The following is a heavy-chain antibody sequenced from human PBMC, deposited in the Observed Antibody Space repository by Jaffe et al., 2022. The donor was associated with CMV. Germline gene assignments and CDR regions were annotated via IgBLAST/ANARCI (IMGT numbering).Heavy chain of an antibody. D-gene: IGHD4-4*01. Sequence: EVQLVESGGGLVQPGGSLRLSCAASGFTVSSNYMSWVRQAPGKGLEWVSVIYSGGSTYYADSVKGRFTISRDNSKNTLYLQMNSLRAEDTAVYYCASLAMTTVTTKARGSDYWGQGTLVTVSS. CDR2: IYSGGST. V-gene: IGHV3-66*01. CDR3: ASLAMTTVTTKARGSDY. J-gene: IGHJ4*02. CDR1: GFTVSSNY.